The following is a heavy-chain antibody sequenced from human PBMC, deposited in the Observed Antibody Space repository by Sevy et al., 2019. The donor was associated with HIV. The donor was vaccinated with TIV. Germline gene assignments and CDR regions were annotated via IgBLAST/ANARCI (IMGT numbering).Heavy chain of an antibody. J-gene: IGHJ4*02. Sequence: GGSLRLSCVASGFTFSDSWMTWVRQAPGKGLERIAFINEDESRLGYVDSVRGRFTISRENTKNSLYLQMNSLRAEDTAVYFCARDRAYSALDYWGQGTLVTVSS. CDR2: INEDESRL. CDR3: ARDRAYSALDY. V-gene: IGHV3-7*01. CDR1: GFTFSDSW. D-gene: IGHD5-18*01.